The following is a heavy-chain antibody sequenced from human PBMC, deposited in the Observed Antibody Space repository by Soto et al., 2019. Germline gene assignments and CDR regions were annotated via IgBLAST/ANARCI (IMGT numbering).Heavy chain of an antibody. V-gene: IGHV4-59*01. J-gene: IGHJ5*02. CDR3: AREIWEATGTPGQWLDP. CDR1: GGSIPSYH. Sequence: PSETLSLTCVVSGGSIPSYHWSWIRQFPWKGLEWIAYTAYTGNTNYNPSLKSRVAISMDTSKNQLSLKLTSMTAADTAVYYCAREIWEATGTPGQWLDPWGQGTLVTAPQ. D-gene: IGHD1-7*01. CDR2: TAYTGNT.